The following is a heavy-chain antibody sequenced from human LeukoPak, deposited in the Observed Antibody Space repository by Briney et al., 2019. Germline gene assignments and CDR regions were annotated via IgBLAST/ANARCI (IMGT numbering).Heavy chain of an antibody. D-gene: IGHD2-2*01. Sequence: PGGSLRLSCAASGFTFSSYSMNWVRQAPGKGLEWVSSISSSSSYIYYADSVKGRFTISRDNAKNSLYLQMNSLRAEDTAVYYCARVGVPAAMGYFQHWGQGTLVTVSS. J-gene: IGHJ1*01. V-gene: IGHV3-21*01. CDR1: GFTFSSYS. CDR3: ARVGVPAAMGYFQH. CDR2: ISSSSSYI.